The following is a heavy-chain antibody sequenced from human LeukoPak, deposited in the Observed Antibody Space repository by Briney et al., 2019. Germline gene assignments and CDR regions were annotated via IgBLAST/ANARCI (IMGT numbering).Heavy chain of an antibody. D-gene: IGHD4-23*01. CDR2: IVGDTVT. CDR1: GFTFNSYA. V-gene: IGHV3-23*01. Sequence: GGSLRLSCAASGFTFNSYAMSWVRQAPGKGLEWVSAIVGDTVTFYTDSVKGRFTISRDNSKNTLYLQMNGPRAEDTAIYYCAKGSAQWELYDYWGQGIPVTVSS. CDR3: AKGSAQWELYDY. J-gene: IGHJ4*02.